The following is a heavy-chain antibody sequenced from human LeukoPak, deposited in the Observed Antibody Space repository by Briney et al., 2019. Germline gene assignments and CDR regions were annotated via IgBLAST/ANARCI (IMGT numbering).Heavy chain of an antibody. Sequence: QPGGSLRLSCAASGFTVITNYMTWVRQAPGKGLEWVSVLYSDGNTKYADSVQGRFTISRDNSKNTLYLEMNSLSPDDTAVYYCARGGEPLAANTLAYWGQGTLVTVSS. CDR1: GFTVITNY. J-gene: IGHJ4*02. D-gene: IGHD1-14*01. CDR3: ARGGEPLAANTLAY. V-gene: IGHV3-53*01. CDR2: LYSDGNT.